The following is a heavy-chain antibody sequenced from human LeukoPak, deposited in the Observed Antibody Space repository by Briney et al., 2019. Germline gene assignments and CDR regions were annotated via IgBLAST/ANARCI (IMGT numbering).Heavy chain of an antibody. J-gene: IGHJ4*02. V-gene: IGHV4-31*03. D-gene: IGHD3-9*01. CDR2: IYYSGST. Sequence: SETLSLTCTVSGGSISSGGYYWSWIRQHPGKGLEWIGYIYYSGSTYYNPSLKSRVTISVDTSKNQFSLKLSSVTAADTAVYYCVAQLRYFEDYWGQGTLVTVSS. CDR1: GGSISSGGYY. CDR3: VAQLRYFEDY.